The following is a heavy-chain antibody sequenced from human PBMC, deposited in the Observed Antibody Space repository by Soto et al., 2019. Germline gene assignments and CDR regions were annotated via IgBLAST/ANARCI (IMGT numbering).Heavy chain of an antibody. J-gene: IGHJ4*02. D-gene: IGHD2-2*01. Sequence: SGPXRLNPRDTLRMPVAFGGCSLITNRMRVNCIRQPPGKALEWLARIDWDDDKFYSTSLRTRLTVSKETSKNQVVLTKNHMENVDTAMYYCAWMQPSTKPGRDYRGQGA. CDR2: IDWDDDK. CDR3: AWMQPSTKPGRDY. V-gene: IGHV2-70*04. CDR1: GCSLITNRMR.